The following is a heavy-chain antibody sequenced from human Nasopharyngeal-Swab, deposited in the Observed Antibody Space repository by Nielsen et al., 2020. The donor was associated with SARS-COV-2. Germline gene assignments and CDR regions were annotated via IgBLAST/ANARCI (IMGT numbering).Heavy chain of an antibody. J-gene: IGHJ5*02. Sequence: SETLSLTCAVYGGSFSGYYWSWIRQPPGKGLKWIGEINHSGSTNYNPSFKSRVTISVDTSKNQFSLKLSSVTAADTAVYYCAGRPYSSSYWFDPWGQGTLVTVSS. CDR1: GGSFSGYY. D-gene: IGHD6-6*01. CDR2: INHSGST. CDR3: AGRPYSSSYWFDP. V-gene: IGHV4-34*01.